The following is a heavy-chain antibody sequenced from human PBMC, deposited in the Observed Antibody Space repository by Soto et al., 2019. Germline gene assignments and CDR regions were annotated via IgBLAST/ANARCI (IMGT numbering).Heavy chain of an antibody. J-gene: IGHJ4*02. CDR2: VFSSGVT. D-gene: IGHD3-9*01. V-gene: IGHV4-59*08. Sequence: PSETLSLTCTVSGGSRISYYWNWIRQPPGKGLEWIGYVFSSGVTNYNHSLKSRVTISVDTSKNQFSLILSSVTAADTAVYYCARRILTAYVFDSWGQGALVTVSS. CDR3: ARRILTAYVFDS. CDR1: GGSRISYY.